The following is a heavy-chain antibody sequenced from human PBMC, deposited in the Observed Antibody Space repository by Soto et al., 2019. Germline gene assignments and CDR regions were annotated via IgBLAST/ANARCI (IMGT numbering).Heavy chain of an antibody. V-gene: IGHV4-31*03. Sequence: SETLSLTCTVSGGSISSGGYYWSWIRQHPGKGLEWIGYIYYSGSTYYNPSLKSRVTISVDTSKNQFTLKLSSVTAADTAVYYCARDRVRYDFWSRYGGPSGSIYYYGMDVWGQGTTVTVSX. CDR1: GGSISSGGYY. J-gene: IGHJ6*02. CDR2: IYYSGST. CDR3: ARDRVRYDFWSRYGGPSGSIYYYGMDV. D-gene: IGHD3-3*01.